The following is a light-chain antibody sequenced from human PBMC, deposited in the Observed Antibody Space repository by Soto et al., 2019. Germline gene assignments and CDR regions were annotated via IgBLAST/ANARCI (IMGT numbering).Light chain of an antibody. V-gene: IGKV3-15*01. Sequence: EVFMTQSPPTLSVSPVERATLSCRASQSVSSDLAWYHQKPGQAPRLLIYGASTRATGIPARFSGSGSGTEFTLTINSLQSEDFAVYYCQQYNNWPRTFGQGTKVDIK. CDR3: QQYNNWPRT. J-gene: IGKJ1*01. CDR2: GAS. CDR1: QSVSSD.